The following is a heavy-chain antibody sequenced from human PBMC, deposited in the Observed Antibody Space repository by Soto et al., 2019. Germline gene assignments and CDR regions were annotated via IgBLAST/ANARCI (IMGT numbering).Heavy chain of an antibody. D-gene: IGHD5-12*01. Sequence: SVKVSCKASGGTFSSYAISWVRQAPGQGLEWMGGIIPIFGTANYAQKFQGRVTITADESTSTAYMELSSLRSEDTAVYYCARGYSGYDWPFFVYWGQGTLVTVSS. CDR1: GGTFSSYA. V-gene: IGHV1-69*13. CDR2: IIPIFGTA. J-gene: IGHJ4*02. CDR3: ARGYSGYDWPFFVY.